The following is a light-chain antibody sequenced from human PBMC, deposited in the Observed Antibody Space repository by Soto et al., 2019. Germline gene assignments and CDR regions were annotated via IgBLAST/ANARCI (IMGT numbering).Light chain of an antibody. CDR3: GAWDNSLTGGV. J-gene: IGLJ2*01. CDR1: SSNIGSNY. Sequence: QSVLTQPPSVSAAPGQKVTISCSGSSSNIGSNYVSWYQQLPGAAPKLLIYENYERPSGIPDRFSGSKSGTSATLDITGLQTGDEDDYYCGAWDNSLTGGVFGGGTKLTVL. V-gene: IGLV1-51*02. CDR2: ENY.